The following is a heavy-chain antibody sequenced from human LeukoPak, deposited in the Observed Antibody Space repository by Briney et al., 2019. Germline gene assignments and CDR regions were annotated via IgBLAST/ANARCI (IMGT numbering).Heavy chain of an antibody. V-gene: IGHV3-74*01. CDR3: ARGPSTVTTPLAY. D-gene: IGHD4-17*01. CDR1: GFTFSSYW. CDR2: INSDGSST. J-gene: IGHJ4*02. Sequence: GGSLRLSCAASGFTFSSYWMHWVRQAPGKGLGWVSRINSDGSSTSYADSVKGRFTISRDNAKNTLYLQMNSLRAEDTAVYYCARGPSTVTTPLAYWGQGTLVTVSS.